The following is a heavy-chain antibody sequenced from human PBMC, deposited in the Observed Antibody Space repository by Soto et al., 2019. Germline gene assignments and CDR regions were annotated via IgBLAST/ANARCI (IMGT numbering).Heavy chain of an antibody. CDR2: IRNRANSYTT. J-gene: IGHJ4*02. CDR3: GRRGTSGSVGLDY. Sequence: EAPLVESGGGLVQPGGSLRLSCAVSGFTFSDHYMDWVRQAPGKGLEWVGRIRNRANSYTTEYAASVKGRFTISRDXXKNSLYLQMNSLKTEDTAMYYCGRRGTSGSVGLDYWGQGTLVTVSS. D-gene: IGHD1-26*01. V-gene: IGHV3-72*01. CDR1: GFTFSDHY.